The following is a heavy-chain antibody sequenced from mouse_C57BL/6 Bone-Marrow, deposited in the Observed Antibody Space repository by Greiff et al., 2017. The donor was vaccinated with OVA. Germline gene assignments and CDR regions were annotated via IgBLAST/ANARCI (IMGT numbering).Heavy chain of an antibody. Sequence: QVQLQQPGAELVMPGASVKLSCKASGYTFTSYWMHWVKQRPGQGLEWIGEIDPSDSYTNYNQKFKGKSTLTVDTSSSTAYMQLSSLTSEDSAVYDGARWVYEAYWDFDVWGTGTTVTVSS. J-gene: IGHJ1*03. D-gene: IGHD2-14*01. CDR2: IDPSDSYT. V-gene: IGHV1-69*01. CDR3: ARWVYEAYWDFDV. CDR1: GYTFTSYW.